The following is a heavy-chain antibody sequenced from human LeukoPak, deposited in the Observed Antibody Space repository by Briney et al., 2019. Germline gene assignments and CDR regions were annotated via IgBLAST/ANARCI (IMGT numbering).Heavy chain of an antibody. J-gene: IGHJ4*02. V-gene: IGHV4-34*01. CDR1: GGSITGYY. CDR3: ARGNILTGYCFDF. CDR2: IHYTGAT. D-gene: IGHD3-9*01. Sequence: SETLSLTCAVYGGSITGYYWSWIRQTPGRGLEWIGEIHYTGATSYNPSLKSRATISTDTSKNQFSLRLSSVTAADTAVYYCARGNILTGYCFDFWGQGALVTVSS.